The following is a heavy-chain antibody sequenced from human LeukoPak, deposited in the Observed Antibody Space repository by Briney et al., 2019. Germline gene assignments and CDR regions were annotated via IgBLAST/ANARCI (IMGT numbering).Heavy chain of an antibody. Sequence: GGSLRLSYAASGFTFSSYGMHWVRQAPGKGLEWVAVIWYDGSNKYYADSVKGRFTISRDNSKNTLYLQMNSLRAEDTAVYYCARAAAITMVRGVPLDYWGQGTLVTVSS. CDR3: ARAAAITMVRGVPLDY. V-gene: IGHV3-33*01. CDR1: GFTFSSYG. CDR2: IWYDGSNK. J-gene: IGHJ4*02. D-gene: IGHD3-10*01.